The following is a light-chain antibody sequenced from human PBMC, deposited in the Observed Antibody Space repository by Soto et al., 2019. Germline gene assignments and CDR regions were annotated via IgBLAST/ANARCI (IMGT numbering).Light chain of an antibody. CDR2: AAS. CDR3: QQANSFPIT. CDR1: QSISSW. V-gene: IGKV1-12*01. Sequence: DIQMTQPPSTLSASVGDRVTITCRASQSISSWLAWYQQKPGKAPKLLIYAASSLQSGVPSRFSGSGSGTDFTLTISSLQPEDFATYYCQQANSFPITFGQGTRLEIK. J-gene: IGKJ5*01.